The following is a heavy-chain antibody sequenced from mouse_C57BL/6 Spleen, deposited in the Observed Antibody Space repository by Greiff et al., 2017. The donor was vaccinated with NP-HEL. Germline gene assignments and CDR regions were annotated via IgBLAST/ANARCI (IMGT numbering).Heavy chain of an antibody. Sequence: QVQLQQPGAELVKPGASVKLSCKASGYTFTSYWMQWVKQRPGQGLEWIGEIDPSDSYTNYNQKFKGKATLTVDTSSSTAYMQLSSLTSEDSAVDYCARRLGRYFDYWGQGTTLTVSS. CDR2: IDPSDSYT. V-gene: IGHV1-50*01. CDR1: GYTFTSYW. CDR3: ARRLGRYFDY. D-gene: IGHD4-1*01. J-gene: IGHJ2*01.